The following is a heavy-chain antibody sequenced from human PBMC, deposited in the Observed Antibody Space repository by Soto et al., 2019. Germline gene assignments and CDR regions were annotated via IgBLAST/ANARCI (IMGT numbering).Heavy chain of an antibody. D-gene: IGHD2-8*01. Sequence: SVKVSCKASVFTFTSSAFQWVRQARGQRLEWMGWIAVGSGYTNYAQRFQDRVTLTRDMSTATTYMELSRLTSEDTAIYYCAADATAWQQMVPSDYWGQGTLVTVSS. V-gene: IGHV1-58*01. CDR2: IAVGSGYT. CDR1: VFTFTSSA. CDR3: AADATAWQQMVPSDY. J-gene: IGHJ4*02.